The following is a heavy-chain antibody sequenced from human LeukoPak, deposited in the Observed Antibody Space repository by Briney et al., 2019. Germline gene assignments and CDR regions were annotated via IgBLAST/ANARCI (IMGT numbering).Heavy chain of an antibody. Sequence: PSETLSLTCTVSGGSISSYYWSWIRQPAGKGLEWIGRIYTSGSTNYNPSLKSRVTMSVDTSKNQFSLKLSSVTAADTAMYYCAREVAAAGLRRFDYWGQGTLVTVSS. CDR1: GGSISSYY. CDR3: AREVAAAGLRRFDY. D-gene: IGHD6-13*01. J-gene: IGHJ4*02. CDR2: IYTSGST. V-gene: IGHV4-4*07.